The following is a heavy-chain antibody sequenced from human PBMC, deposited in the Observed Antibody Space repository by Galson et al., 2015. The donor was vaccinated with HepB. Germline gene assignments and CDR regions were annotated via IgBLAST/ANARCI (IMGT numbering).Heavy chain of an antibody. Sequence: CAISGDSVSSNSAAWNWIRQSPSRGLEWLGRTYYRSKWYNDYAVSVKSRITINPDTSKNQFSLQLNSVTPEDTAVYYCARDPQGVVVVAATVFDYWGQGTLVTVSS. D-gene: IGHD2-15*01. J-gene: IGHJ4*02. CDR3: ARDPQGVVVVAATVFDY. CDR1: GDSVSSNSAA. CDR2: TYYRSKWYN. V-gene: IGHV6-1*01.